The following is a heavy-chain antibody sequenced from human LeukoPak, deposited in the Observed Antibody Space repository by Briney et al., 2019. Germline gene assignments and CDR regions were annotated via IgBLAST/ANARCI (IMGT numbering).Heavy chain of an antibody. CDR2: ISRNSGSI. D-gene: IGHD3-3*01. CDR3: AKDNEGDFWYFDY. J-gene: IGHJ4*02. CDR1: GFTFDDYA. Sequence: PGGSLRLSCAASGFTFDDYAMHWVRQAPGKGLEWVSGISRNSGSIGYADSVKGRFTISRDNAKNSLYLQMNSLRAEDTALYYCAKDNEGDFWYFDYWGQGTLVTVSS. V-gene: IGHV3-9*01.